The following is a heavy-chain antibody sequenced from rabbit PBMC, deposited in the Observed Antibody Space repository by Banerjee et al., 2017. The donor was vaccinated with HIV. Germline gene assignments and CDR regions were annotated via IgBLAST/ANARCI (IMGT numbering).Heavy chain of an antibody. CDR2: IWTGSGST. CDR3: ARGGYWDGDGHNL. V-gene: IGHV1S40*01. D-gene: IGHD2-1*01. CDR1: GLDFSSSYY. Sequence: QSLEESGGDLVQPEGSLTLTCTASGLDFSSSYYMCWVRQAPGKGLERVACIWTGSGSTYYASWAKGRFTISKTSSTTVTLQMTSLTAADTATYFCARGGYWDGDGHNLWGPGT. J-gene: IGHJ4*01.